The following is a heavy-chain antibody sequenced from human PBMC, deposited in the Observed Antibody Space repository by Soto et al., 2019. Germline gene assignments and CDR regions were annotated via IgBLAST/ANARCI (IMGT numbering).Heavy chain of an antibody. D-gene: IGHD6-19*01. V-gene: IGHV1-18*01. CDR1: GYTFTSYG. CDR3: ARDMRALPIQEIGVAVVPPRWMLFDL. Sequence: ASVKVSCKASGYTFTSYGISWVRQAPGQGLEWMGWISAYNGNTNYAQKLQGRVTMTTDTSTSTAYMELRSLRSDDTAVYYCARDMRALPIQEIGVAVVPPRWMLFDLWGRGTLVTVSS. CDR2: ISAYNGNT. J-gene: IGHJ2*01.